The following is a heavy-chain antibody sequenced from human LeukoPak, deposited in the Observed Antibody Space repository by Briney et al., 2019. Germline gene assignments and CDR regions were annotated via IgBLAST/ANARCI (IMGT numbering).Heavy chain of an antibody. V-gene: IGHV4-4*02. CDR1: GGSVSSTNW. CDR3: AREGGFYRPLDY. CDR2: VHLDGRT. D-gene: IGHD6-25*01. Sequence: PSETLSLTCGVSGGSVSSTNWWTWMRPPPGKGLEWIGEVHLDGRTNFNPSLKSRLTMSVDLSENHVSLKLTSVTAADTAVYYCAREGGFYRPLDYSGQGTLVTVSS. J-gene: IGHJ4*02.